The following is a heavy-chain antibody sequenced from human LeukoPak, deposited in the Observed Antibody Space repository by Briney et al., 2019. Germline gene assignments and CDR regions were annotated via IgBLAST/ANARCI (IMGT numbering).Heavy chain of an antibody. D-gene: IGHD1-26*01. Sequence: PSETLSLTCTVSGGSISRYYWSWSRQPPGKGLEWIGYIYSTGSTNSNPSLKSRVTISVDTSKNHFSLKLTSVTAADTAVYYCARHESAVGALFYWGQGSLVTVSS. CDR1: GGSISRYY. CDR3: ARHESAVGALFY. CDR2: IYSTGST. J-gene: IGHJ4*02. V-gene: IGHV4-59*08.